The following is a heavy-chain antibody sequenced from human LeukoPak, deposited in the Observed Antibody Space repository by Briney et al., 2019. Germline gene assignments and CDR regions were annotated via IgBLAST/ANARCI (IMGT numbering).Heavy chain of an antibody. V-gene: IGHV3-7*01. CDR1: GFTFSSYW. CDR2: IKQDGSEK. CDR3: ARDSARNYDAFDI. Sequence: GGSLRLSCAASGFTFSSYWMSWVRQAPGKGLEWVANIKQDGSEKYYVDSVKGRFTISRDNAKNSLYLQMNSLRAEDTAVYYCARDSARNYDAFDIWGQGTMVTVSS. J-gene: IGHJ3*02. D-gene: IGHD1-1*01.